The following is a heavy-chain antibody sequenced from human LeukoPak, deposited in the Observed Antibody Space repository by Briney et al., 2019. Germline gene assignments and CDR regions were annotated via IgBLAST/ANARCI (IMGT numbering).Heavy chain of an antibody. J-gene: IGHJ4*02. CDR3: ASTSGWYEPIDY. Sequence: GGSLRLSCAASGFTFSTYSMNWVRQAPGKGLEWVAVIWYDGSNKYYADSVKGRFTISRDNSKNTLYLQMNSLRAEDTAVYYCASTSGWYEPIDYWGQGTLVTVSS. V-gene: IGHV3-33*08. CDR2: IWYDGSNK. CDR1: GFTFSTYS. D-gene: IGHD6-19*01.